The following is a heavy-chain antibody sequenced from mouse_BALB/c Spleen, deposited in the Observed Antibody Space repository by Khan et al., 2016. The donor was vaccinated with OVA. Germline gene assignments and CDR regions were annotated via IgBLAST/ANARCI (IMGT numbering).Heavy chain of an antibody. CDR3: ARGCYGAPFAY. J-gene: IGHJ3*01. CDR1: GFTFRDYY. Sequence: EVELVESGGGLVKPGGSLKLSCAASGFTFRDYYMYWVRQTPEKRLEWVANICAGGSYTYYPVSVKGRFTISRDAATNTPYLQLSSLKSEDTAVDYCARGCYGAPFAYWGQGTLVTVSA. D-gene: IGHD1-1*02. CDR2: ICAGGSYT. V-gene: IGHV5-4*02.